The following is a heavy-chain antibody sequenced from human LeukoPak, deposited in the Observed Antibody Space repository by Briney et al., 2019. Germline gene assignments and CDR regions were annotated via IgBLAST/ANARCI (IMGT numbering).Heavy chain of an antibody. CDR1: GYSFTSYW. D-gene: IGHD3-22*01. J-gene: IGHJ3*02. CDR3: ASFPSYYYDSSGYYGAFDI. V-gene: IGHV5-51*01. Sequence: GESLKISCKGSGYSFTSYWIGWVRQMPGKGLEWMGIIYPGDSDTRYSPSFQGQVTISADKSISTAYLQWSSLKASDTAMYYCASFPSYYYDSSGYYGAFDIWGQGTMVTVSS. CDR2: IYPGDSDT.